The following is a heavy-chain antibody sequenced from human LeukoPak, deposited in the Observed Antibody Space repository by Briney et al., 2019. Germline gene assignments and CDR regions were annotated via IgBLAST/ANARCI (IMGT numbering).Heavy chain of an antibody. D-gene: IGHD2-2*01. CDR2: IYHSGST. CDR1: GGSISSGGYS. V-gene: IGHV4-30-2*01. J-gene: IGHJ5*02. Sequence: TLSLTCAVSGGSISSGGYSWSWIRQPPGKGLEWIGYIYHSGSTYYNSSLKSRVTISVDRSKNQFSLKLSSVTAADTAVYYCARGVDIVVVPAAPHYNWFDPWGQGTLVTVSS. CDR3: ARGVDIVVVPAAPHYNWFDP.